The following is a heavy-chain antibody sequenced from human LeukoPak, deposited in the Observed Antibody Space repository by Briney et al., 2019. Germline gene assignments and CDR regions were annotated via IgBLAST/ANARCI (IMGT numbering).Heavy chain of an antibody. CDR1: GFTFSFYS. CDR2: ISSSSSYI. V-gene: IGHV3-21*01. Sequence: GGSLRLSCAASGFTFSFYSMNWVRQAPGKGLEWVSSISSSSSYIYYADSVKGRFTISRDNAKNSLYLQMNSLRAEDTAVYYCARDHDSSGYDAFDIWGQGTMVTVSS. J-gene: IGHJ3*02. D-gene: IGHD3-22*01. CDR3: ARDHDSSGYDAFDI.